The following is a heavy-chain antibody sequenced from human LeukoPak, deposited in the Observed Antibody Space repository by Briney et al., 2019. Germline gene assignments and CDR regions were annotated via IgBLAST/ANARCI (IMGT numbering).Heavy chain of an antibody. J-gene: IGHJ4*02. V-gene: IGHV3-66*01. CDR3: ARALGMPSSIDY. Sequence: PGGSLRLSCAASGLAVSSNYMTWVRQDPGKGLQWVSVIYTDGSRYYADSVKGRFTISRDNSKNTVYLQMNSLRADDTAVYYCARALGMPSSIDYWGQGTLVTVSS. CDR2: IYTDGSR. CDR1: GLAVSSNY. D-gene: IGHD2-2*01.